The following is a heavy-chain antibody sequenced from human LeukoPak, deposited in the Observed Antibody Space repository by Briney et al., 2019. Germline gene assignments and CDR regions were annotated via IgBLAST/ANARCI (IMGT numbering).Heavy chain of an antibody. V-gene: IGHV1-46*01. CDR3: ARSSAYYNEADI. CDR2: INPSGGST. J-gene: IGHJ3*02. CDR1: GYTFTTYY. D-gene: IGHD1-26*01. Sequence: ASVKVSCKAAGYTFTTYYMHWVRQAPGQGLEWMGTINPSGGSTTYAQKFQGSLTMASDTSTSTVYMELSSLRSEDTAMYYCARSSAYYNEADIWGQGTMVTVSS.